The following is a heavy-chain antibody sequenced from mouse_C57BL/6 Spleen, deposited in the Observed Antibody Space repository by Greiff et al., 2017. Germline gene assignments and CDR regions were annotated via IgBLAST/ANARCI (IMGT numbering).Heavy chain of an antibody. CDR3: VRGITGAWFAY. CDR1: GYAFSSYW. D-gene: IGHD1-3*01. Sequence: VQLQQSGAELVKPGASVKISCKASGYAFSSYWMNWVKQRPGKGLEWLGQIYPGDGDTNYNGKLTGKATLTADKSSSTAYMPLSSLTSADSAVYCWVRGITGAWFAYWGQGTLVTVSA. CDR2: IYPGDGDT. V-gene: IGHV1-80*01. J-gene: IGHJ3*01.